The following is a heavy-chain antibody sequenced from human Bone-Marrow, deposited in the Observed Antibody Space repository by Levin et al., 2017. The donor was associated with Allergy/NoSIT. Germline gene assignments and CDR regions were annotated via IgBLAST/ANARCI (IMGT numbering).Heavy chain of an antibody. J-gene: IGHJ4*02. Sequence: SCTVSGGSISSSRYYWGWIRQPPGKGLEWIGSIYYSGSTYYNPSLKSRVTISVDTSKNQFSLKLSSVTAADTAVYYCARHGGRTTVTTGPFDYWGQGTLVTVSS. V-gene: IGHV4-39*01. CDR3: ARHGGRTTVTTGPFDY. CDR2: IYYSGST. CDR1: GGSISSSRYY. D-gene: IGHD4-17*01.